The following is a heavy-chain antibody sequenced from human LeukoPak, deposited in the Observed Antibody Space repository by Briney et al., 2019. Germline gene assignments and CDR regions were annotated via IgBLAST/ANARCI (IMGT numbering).Heavy chain of an antibody. D-gene: IGHD1-1*01. Sequence: GGSLRLSCADSGITFSSYDMNWVRQAPGKGLEWVSSITSTSSFIYYAASVKGRFTISRDNAKNSLYLQMNSLRAEDTAVYYCARRPLTRYSWNDVGDDFWAQGTLVTVSS. CDR1: GITFSSYD. CDR2: ITSTSSFI. J-gene: IGHJ4*02. V-gene: IGHV3-21*01. CDR3: ARRPLTRYSWNDVGDDF.